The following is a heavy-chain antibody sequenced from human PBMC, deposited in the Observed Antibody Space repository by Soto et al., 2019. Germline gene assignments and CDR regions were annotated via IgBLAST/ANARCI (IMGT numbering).Heavy chain of an antibody. D-gene: IGHD3-3*02. J-gene: IGHJ3*02. CDR3: ARERALAGDAFDI. CDR1: GFTFSSYS. Sequence: GGSLRLSCAASGFTFSSYSMNWVRQAPGKGLEWVSSISSSSSYIYYADSVKGRFTISRDNSKNTLYLQMNSLRAEDTAVYYCARERALAGDAFDIWGQGTMVTVSS. CDR2: ISSSSSYI. V-gene: IGHV3-21*01.